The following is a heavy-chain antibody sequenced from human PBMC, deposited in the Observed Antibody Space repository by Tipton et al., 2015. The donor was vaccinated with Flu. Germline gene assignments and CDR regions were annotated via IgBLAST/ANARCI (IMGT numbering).Heavy chain of an antibody. V-gene: IGHV4-61*02. CDR1: GVSISSGSYY. J-gene: IGHJ6*02. CDR3: ARALVGFYYSGMDV. CDR2: IYASGRI. D-gene: IGHD2-15*01. Sequence: TLSLTCTVSGVSISSGSYYWSWIRQPAGKGLEWIGRIYASGRINYNPSPKSRVIISLDTSKNQFSLKLRSVTAADSAVYYCARALVGFYYSGMDVWGQGTTVTVS.